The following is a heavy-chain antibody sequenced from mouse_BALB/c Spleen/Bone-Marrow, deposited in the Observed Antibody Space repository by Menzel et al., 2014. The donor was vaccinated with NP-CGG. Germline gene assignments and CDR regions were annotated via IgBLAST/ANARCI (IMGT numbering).Heavy chain of an antibody. D-gene: IGHD2-3*01. CDR3: ARDSIRWLLFYAMDY. J-gene: IGHJ4*01. V-gene: IGHV5-4*02. Sequence: EVMLVESGGGLVKPGGSLKLSCAASGFTFSDYYMYWVRQTPEKRLEWVATISDGGSYTYYPDSVKGRFTISRDNAKNNLYLQMSSLKSEDTAMYYCARDSIRWLLFYAMDYWGQGTSVTVSS. CDR1: GFTFSDYY. CDR2: ISDGGSYT.